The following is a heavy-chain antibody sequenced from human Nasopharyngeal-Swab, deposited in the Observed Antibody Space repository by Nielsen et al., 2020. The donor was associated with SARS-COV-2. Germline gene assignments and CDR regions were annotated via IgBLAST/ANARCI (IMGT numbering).Heavy chain of an antibody. CDR3: ARDNSGIGVTPNGMDV. CDR1: GGSISSYY. Sequence: SETLSLTCTVSGGSISSYYWSWIRQPPGEGLEWIGYIYYSGSTNYNPSLKSRVTISVDTSKNQFSLKLSSVTAADTAVYYCARDNSGIGVTPNGMDVWGQGTTVTVSS. CDR2: IYYSGST. D-gene: IGHD2-21*02. J-gene: IGHJ6*02. V-gene: IGHV4-59*01.